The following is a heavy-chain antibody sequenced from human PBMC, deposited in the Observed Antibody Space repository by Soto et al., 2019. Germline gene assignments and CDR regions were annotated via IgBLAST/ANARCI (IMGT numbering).Heavy chain of an antibody. CDR2: IRVHNGNT. V-gene: IGHV1-18*01. D-gene: IGHD3-10*01. CDR3: VRDLDGSGSYYTDY. J-gene: IGHJ4*02. Sequence: ASVKFSFKASVYNFIYYGITWLRHAPGQGLEWMGWIRVHNGNTNYAQKFQGRVTMTTDTSTSTAYMELRSLRSDDTAVYYCVRDLDGSGSYYTDYWGPGTLVT. CDR1: VYNFIYYG.